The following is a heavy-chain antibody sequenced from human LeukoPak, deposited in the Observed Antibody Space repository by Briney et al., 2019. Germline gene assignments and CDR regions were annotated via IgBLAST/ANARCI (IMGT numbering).Heavy chain of an antibody. V-gene: IGHV1-2*02. D-gene: IGHD3-10*01. Sequence: ASVKVSCKASAYTFTGYYMHWVRQAPGQGLEWMGWINPNSGDTHYAEKFQGRVTMTRDTSISTAYMELSRLRSDDTAVYYCARAYGSGSYSDQYYFDYRGQGTLVTVSS. CDR3: ARAYGSGSYSDQYYFDY. CDR1: AYTFTGYY. CDR2: INPNSGDT. J-gene: IGHJ4*02.